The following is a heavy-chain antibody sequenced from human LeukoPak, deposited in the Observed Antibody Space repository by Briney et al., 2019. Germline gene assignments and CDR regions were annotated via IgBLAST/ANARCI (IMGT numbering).Heavy chain of an antibody. CDR2: ISGSDGTT. J-gene: IGHJ4*02. D-gene: IGHD2-2*01. Sequence: PGGSLRLSCAASGFTFSSYGMHWVRQAPGKGLEWVSAISGSDGTTYYADSVKGRFTISRDNSKYTLSLQMNSLRAEDTAVYYCARGPLPAAPTFFDYWGQGTLVTVSS. V-gene: IGHV3-23*01. CDR1: GFTFSSYG. CDR3: ARGPLPAAPTFFDY.